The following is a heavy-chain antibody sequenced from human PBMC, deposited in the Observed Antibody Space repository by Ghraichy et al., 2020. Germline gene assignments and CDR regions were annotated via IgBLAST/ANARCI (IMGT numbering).Heavy chain of an antibody. J-gene: IGHJ6*02. CDR3: ARVVAVTQRRYYYYYYGMDV. D-gene: IGHD1-1*01. V-gene: IGHV4-34*01. CDR1: GGSFSGYY. CDR2: INHSGST. Sequence: GSLSLTCAVYGGSFSGYYWSWIRQPPGKGLEWIGEINHSGSTNYNPSLKSRVTISVDTSKNQFSLKLSSVTAADTAVYYCARVVAVTQRRYYYYYYGMDVWGQGTTVTVSS.